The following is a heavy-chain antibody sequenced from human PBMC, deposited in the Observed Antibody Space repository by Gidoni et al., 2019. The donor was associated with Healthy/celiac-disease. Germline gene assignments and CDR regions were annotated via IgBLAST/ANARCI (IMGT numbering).Heavy chain of an antibody. Sequence: EVQLVESGGGLVQPGGSLRLSCAASGFTCSSYWMSWVRQAPGKGLEWVANIKQDGSEKYYVDSVKGRFTISRDNAKNSLYLQMNSLRAEDTAVYYCARDWFDSGYDYGMDVWGQGTTVTVSS. D-gene: IGHD1-26*01. CDR2: IKQDGSEK. V-gene: IGHV3-7*03. CDR1: GFTCSSYW. J-gene: IGHJ6*02. CDR3: ARDWFDSGYDYGMDV.